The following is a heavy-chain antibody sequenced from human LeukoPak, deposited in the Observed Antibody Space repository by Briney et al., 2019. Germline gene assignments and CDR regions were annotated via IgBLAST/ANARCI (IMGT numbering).Heavy chain of an antibody. V-gene: IGHV1-46*01. D-gene: IGHD3-16*02. J-gene: IGHJ6*03. CDR3: ARASNDYVWGSYRYYYYYYMDV. CDR2: INPSGGST. CDR1: GYTFTSYY. Sequence: ASVKVSCKASGYTFTSYYMHWVRQAPGQGLEWMGIINPSGGSTSYAQKFQGRVTMTRDTSTSTVYMELSSLRSEDTAVYYCARASNDYVWGSYRYYYYYYMDVWGKGTTVTISS.